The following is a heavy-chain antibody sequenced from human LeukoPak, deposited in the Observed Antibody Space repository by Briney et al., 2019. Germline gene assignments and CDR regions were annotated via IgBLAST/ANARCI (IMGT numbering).Heavy chain of an antibody. CDR1: GFTFSTYS. Sequence: GGSLRLSCAASGFTFSTYSMNWVRQAPGKGLEWVSSISTSSSYIYYADSVKGRFTISIDNAKNSLYLQMNSLRVEDTAVYYCARGHSTNWFDPWGQGTLVTVSS. CDR2: ISTSSSYI. J-gene: IGHJ5*02. CDR3: ARGHSTNWFDP. D-gene: IGHD5-18*01. V-gene: IGHV3-21*01.